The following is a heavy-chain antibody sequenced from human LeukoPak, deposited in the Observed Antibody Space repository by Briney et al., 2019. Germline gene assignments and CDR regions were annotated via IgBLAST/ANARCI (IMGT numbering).Heavy chain of an antibody. Sequence: AVKVSCKASGGTFSSYAISWVRQAPGQGLEWMGGIIPIFGTANYAQKFQGRVTITTDESTSTAYMELSSLRSEDTAVYYCARSVRLGTIVGATAYFDYWGQGTLVTVSS. D-gene: IGHD1-26*01. CDR1: GGTFSSYA. J-gene: IGHJ4*02. V-gene: IGHV1-69*05. CDR2: IIPIFGTA. CDR3: ARSVRLGTIVGATAYFDY.